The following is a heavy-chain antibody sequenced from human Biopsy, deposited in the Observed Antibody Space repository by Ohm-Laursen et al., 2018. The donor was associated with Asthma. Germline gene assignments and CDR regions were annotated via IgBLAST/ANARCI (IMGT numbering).Heavy chain of an antibody. J-gene: IGHJ5*01. D-gene: IGHD2-8*01. CDR2: INYSGST. Sequence: TLSLTCTVSGGSISSYYWSWVRQHPGKGLEWIGYINYSGSTFYSPSLESRVTVSVDTSKNQFSLKLSSVTAADTAVYYCARDLSGYCTSSACYGFDSWGQGTLVTVSS. CDR1: GGSISSYY. V-gene: IGHV4-31*03. CDR3: ARDLSGYCTSSACYGFDS.